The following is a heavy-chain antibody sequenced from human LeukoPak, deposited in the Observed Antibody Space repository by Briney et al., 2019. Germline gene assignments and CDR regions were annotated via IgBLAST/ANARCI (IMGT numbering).Heavy chain of an antibody. CDR2: ISGSGGST. Sequence: GGSLRLSCAASGFTFSSYAMSWVRQAPGKGLEWVSAISGSGGSTYYADSVKGRFTISRDNSKNTLYLQMNSLRAEDTAVYYCASRSNYYDSMNWGQGTLVTVSS. J-gene: IGHJ4*02. V-gene: IGHV3-23*01. CDR1: GFTFSSYA. CDR3: ASRSNYYDSMN. D-gene: IGHD3-22*01.